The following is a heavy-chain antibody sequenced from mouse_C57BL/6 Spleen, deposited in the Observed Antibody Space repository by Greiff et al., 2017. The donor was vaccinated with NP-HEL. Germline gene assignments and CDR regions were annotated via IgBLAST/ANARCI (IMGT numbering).Heavy chain of an antibody. V-gene: IGHV1-72*01. CDR1: GYTFTSYW. CDR2: IDPNSGGT. J-gene: IGHJ3*01. Sequence: VQLQQPGAELVKPGASVKLSCKASGYTFTSYWMHWVKQRPGRGLEWIGRIDPNSGGTKYNEKFKSKATLTVDKPSSTAYMQLSSLTSEDSAVYYCARSLITTVVATGVAYWGQGTLVTVSA. D-gene: IGHD1-1*01. CDR3: ARSLITTVVATGVAY.